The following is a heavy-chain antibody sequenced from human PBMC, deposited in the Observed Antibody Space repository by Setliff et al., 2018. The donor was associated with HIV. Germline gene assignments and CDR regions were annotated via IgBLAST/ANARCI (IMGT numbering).Heavy chain of an antibody. V-gene: IGHV4-4*07. CDR1: GGSISSYY. Sequence: SETLSLTCTVSGGSISSYYWSWIRQPAGKGLEWIGRIYTSGSTNYNPSLKSRVTISVDTSKNQFSLKLSSVTAADTALYYCARGSDYIWGNYRFPFDYWGQGTLVTVSS. D-gene: IGHD3-16*02. CDR2: IYTSGST. CDR3: ARGSDYIWGNYRFPFDY. J-gene: IGHJ4*02.